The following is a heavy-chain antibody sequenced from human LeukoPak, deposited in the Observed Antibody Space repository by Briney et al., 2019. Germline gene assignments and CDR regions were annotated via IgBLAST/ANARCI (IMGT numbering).Heavy chain of an antibody. J-gene: IGHJ4*02. CDR1: GFTFSSYG. CDR3: SKRRGNQLEGTVDY. Sequence: GGSLRLSCAASGFTFSSYGMHWVRQAPGKGLEWVSGISWNSGTIAYADSVKGRFTISRDNAKNSLYLEMSSLRVEDTAFYYCSKRRGNQLEGTVDYWGQGTLVTVSS. D-gene: IGHD2-2*01. CDR2: ISWNSGTI. V-gene: IGHV3-9*01.